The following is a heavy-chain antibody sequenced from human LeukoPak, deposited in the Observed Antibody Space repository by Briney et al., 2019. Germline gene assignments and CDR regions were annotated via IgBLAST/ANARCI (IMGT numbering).Heavy chain of an antibody. D-gene: IGHD3-10*01. Sequence: GGSLRLSCAASGFTFSSYAVSWVRQAPGKGLEWVSAISGSGGSTYYADSVKGRFTISRDNSKNTLYLQMNSLRAEDTAVYYCAKAYYGSGSSLLFDYWGQGTLVTVSS. CDR1: GFTFSSYA. J-gene: IGHJ4*02. CDR2: ISGSGGST. CDR3: AKAYYGSGSSLLFDY. V-gene: IGHV3-23*01.